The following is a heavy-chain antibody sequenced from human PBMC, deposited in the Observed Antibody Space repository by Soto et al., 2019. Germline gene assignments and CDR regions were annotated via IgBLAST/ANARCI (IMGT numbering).Heavy chain of an antibody. V-gene: IGHV1-18*01. CDR3: ARDPRYYGSGTPPLGV. Sequence: GASVKVSCKASGYTFTSYGISWVRQAPGQGLEWMGWISAYNGNTNYAQKLQGRVTMTTDTSTSTAYVELRSLRSDDTAVYYCARDPRYYGSGTPPLGVWGKGTTVTVSS. D-gene: IGHD3-10*01. CDR1: GYTFTSYG. CDR2: ISAYNGNT. J-gene: IGHJ6*04.